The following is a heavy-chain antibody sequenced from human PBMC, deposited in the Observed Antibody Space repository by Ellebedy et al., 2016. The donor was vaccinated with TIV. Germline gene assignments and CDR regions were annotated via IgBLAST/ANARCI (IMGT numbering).Heavy chain of an antibody. CDR3: ARVKEGGYSYGWVDY. CDR1: DGSFSGYY. Sequence: SETLSLTCAVYDGSFSGYYRSRIRQPPGKGLEWIGESNHSGSTNYNPSLKSRVTISVDTSKNQFSLKLSSVTAADTAVYYCARVKEGGYSYGWVDYWGQGTLVTVSS. V-gene: IGHV4-34*01. D-gene: IGHD5-18*01. CDR2: SNHSGST. J-gene: IGHJ4*02.